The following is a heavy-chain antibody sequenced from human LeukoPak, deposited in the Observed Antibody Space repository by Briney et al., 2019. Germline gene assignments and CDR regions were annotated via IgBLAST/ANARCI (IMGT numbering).Heavy chain of an antibody. CDR3: AKDKTPTIVGATTGWFDP. CDR1: GFTFDDYA. CDR2: ISWNSGSI. D-gene: IGHD1-26*01. Sequence: GGSLRLSCAASGFTFDDYAMHWVRQAPGKGLEWVSGISWNSGSIGYADSVKGLFTISRDNAKNSLYLQMNSLRAEDTALYYCAKDKTPTIVGATTGWFDPWGQGTLVTVSS. J-gene: IGHJ5*02. V-gene: IGHV3-9*01.